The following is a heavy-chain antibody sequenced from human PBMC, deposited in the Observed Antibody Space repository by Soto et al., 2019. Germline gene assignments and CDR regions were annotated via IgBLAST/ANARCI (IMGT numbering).Heavy chain of an antibody. V-gene: IGHV4-31*03. CDR1: GGSISSGGYY. CDR2: IYYSGST. CDR3: AREEIAAAGTGGYYYYYGMDV. Sequence: SETLSLTCTVSGGSISSGGYYWSWIRQHPGKGLEWIGYIYYSGSTYYNPSLKSRVTISVDTSKSQFSLKLSSVTAADTAVYYCAREEIAAAGTGGYYYYYGMDVWGQGTTVTVSS. D-gene: IGHD6-13*01. J-gene: IGHJ6*02.